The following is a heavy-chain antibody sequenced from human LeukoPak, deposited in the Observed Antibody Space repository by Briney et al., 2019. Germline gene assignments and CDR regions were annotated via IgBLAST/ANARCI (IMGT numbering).Heavy chain of an antibody. V-gene: IGHV4-59*01. CDR1: GGSISSYY. CDR3: ARVSSGSYYAIPYFDY. Sequence: SETLSLTCTVSGGSISSYYWSWIRQPPGKGLEWIGYIYYSGSTNYNPSLKSRVTISVDTSKNQFSLRLSSVTAADTAVYYCARVSSGSYYAIPYFDYWGQGTLVTVSS. D-gene: IGHD1-26*01. J-gene: IGHJ4*02. CDR2: IYYSGST.